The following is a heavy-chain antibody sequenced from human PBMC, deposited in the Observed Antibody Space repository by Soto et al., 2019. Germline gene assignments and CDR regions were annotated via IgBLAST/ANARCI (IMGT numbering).Heavy chain of an antibody. Sequence: QVQLQQWGAGLLKPSETLSLTCAVYGGSFSGYYWSWIRQPPGKGLEWIGEINHSGSTNYNPSLKRRVTISVDTAKNQFSLKLSSVTAADTALYYCARAYSSSGWSGNWFDPWGQGTLVTVSS. V-gene: IGHV4-34*01. J-gene: IGHJ5*02. CDR1: GGSFSGYY. CDR3: ARAYSSSGWSGNWFDP. D-gene: IGHD6-13*01. CDR2: INHSGST.